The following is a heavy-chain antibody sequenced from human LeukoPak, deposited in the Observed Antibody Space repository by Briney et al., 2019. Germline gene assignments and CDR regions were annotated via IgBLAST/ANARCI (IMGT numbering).Heavy chain of an antibody. CDR3: ARGRSAGYYWYYMDV. J-gene: IGHJ6*03. D-gene: IGHD6-19*01. Sequence: SETLSLTCAVYGGPFSCYYWSWIRQPPGKGLEEIGQINHSRNTNYNPSLKSRVTISVDTSKNQFSLKLSSVTAADTAVYYCARGRSAGYYWYYMDVWGKGTTVTVSS. CDR2: INHSRNT. V-gene: IGHV4-34*01. CDR1: GGPFSCYY.